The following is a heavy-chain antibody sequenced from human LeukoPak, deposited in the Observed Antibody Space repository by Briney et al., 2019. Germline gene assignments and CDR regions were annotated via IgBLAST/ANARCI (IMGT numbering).Heavy chain of an antibody. CDR3: ARDGFWSGYSNYFDY. CDR1: GFTFSDYY. D-gene: IGHD3-3*01. Sequence: GGSLRLSCAASGFTFSDYYMSWIRRAPGKGLEWVSYISSSGSTIYYADSVKGRFTISRDNAKNSLYLQMNSLRAEDTAVYYCARDGFWSGYSNYFDYWGQGTLVTVSS. J-gene: IGHJ4*02. CDR2: ISSSGSTI. V-gene: IGHV3-11*04.